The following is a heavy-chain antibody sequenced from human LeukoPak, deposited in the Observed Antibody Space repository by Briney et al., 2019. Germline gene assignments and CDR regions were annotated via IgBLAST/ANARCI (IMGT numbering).Heavy chain of an antibody. CDR3: ARLKAVAGFNDAFDI. Sequence: GGSLRLSCAASGFTFSSYEMNWVRQAPGKGLEWVALISYDGSNKNHADSVKGRFTISRDNSKNTLYLQMNSLTVEDTAVYYCARLKAVAGFNDAFDIWGQGTMVTVSS. J-gene: IGHJ3*02. D-gene: IGHD6-19*01. V-gene: IGHV3-30*04. CDR1: GFTFSSYE. CDR2: ISYDGSNK.